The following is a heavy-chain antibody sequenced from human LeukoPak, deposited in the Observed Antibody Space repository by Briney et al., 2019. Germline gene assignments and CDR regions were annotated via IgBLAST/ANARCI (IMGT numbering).Heavy chain of an antibody. CDR1: GGSISSYY. V-gene: IGHV4-59*01. Sequence: SETLSLTCTVSGGSISSYYWSWIRQPPGKGLEWIGYIYYSGSTNYNPSLKSRVTISIDTSMNQFSLNLSSVTAADTAVYYCARAGTYSSGWEFDPWGQGTLVTVSS. CDR3: ARAGTYSSGWEFDP. CDR2: IYYSGST. J-gene: IGHJ5*02. D-gene: IGHD6-19*01.